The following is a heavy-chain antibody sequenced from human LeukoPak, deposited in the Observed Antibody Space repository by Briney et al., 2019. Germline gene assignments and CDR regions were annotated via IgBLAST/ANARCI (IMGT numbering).Heavy chain of an antibody. CDR3: ARRRPGVWYFDL. V-gene: IGHV4-34*01. CDR2: INHSGST. CDR1: GGSFSGYY. Sequence: PSETLSLTCAVYGGSFSGYYWSWIRQPPGKGLEWIGEINHSGSTNYNPSLKSRVTISVDTSKNQFSLKLSSVTAADTAVYYCARRRPGVWYFDLWGRGTLVTVSS. D-gene: IGHD3-3*01. J-gene: IGHJ2*01.